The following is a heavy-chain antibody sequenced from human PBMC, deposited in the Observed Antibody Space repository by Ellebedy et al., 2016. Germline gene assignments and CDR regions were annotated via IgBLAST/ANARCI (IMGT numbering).Heavy chain of an antibody. J-gene: IGHJ4*02. D-gene: IGHD3-16*01. CDR3: SRADNYVY. V-gene: IGHV3-7*04. Sequence: GESLKISCAASGFTFTNYWMTWLRQAPGKRPEWVATIKYDGTEKSYADSVKGRFTVSRDNAINSAFLEMSCLRAEDTAVYYCSRADNYVYWGPGTLVVVSS. CDR1: GFTFTNYW. CDR2: IKYDGTEK.